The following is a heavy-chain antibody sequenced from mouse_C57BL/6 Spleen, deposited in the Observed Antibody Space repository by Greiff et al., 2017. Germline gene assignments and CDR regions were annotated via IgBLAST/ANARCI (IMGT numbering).Heavy chain of an antibody. Sequence: EVQLQQSGTVLARPGASVKMSCKTSGYTFTSYWMHWVKQRPGQGLEWIGAIYPGNSDTSYNQKFKGKSKLTAVTSASTAYMELSSLTNEDSAVYYCTRGGYDSNSAWFAYWGQGTLVTVSA. CDR2: IYPGNSDT. V-gene: IGHV1-5*01. D-gene: IGHD2-5*01. CDR3: TRGGYDSNSAWFAY. J-gene: IGHJ3*01. CDR1: GYTFTSYW.